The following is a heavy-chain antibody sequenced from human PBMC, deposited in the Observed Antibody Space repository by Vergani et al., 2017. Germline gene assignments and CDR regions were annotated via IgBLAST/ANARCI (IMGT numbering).Heavy chain of an antibody. CDR3: AGGGGDYGSGSYTLDY. V-gene: IGHV4-34*01. CDR2: INHSGST. J-gene: IGHJ4*02. D-gene: IGHD3-10*01. Sequence: QVQLQQWGAGLLKPSETLSLTCAVYGGSFSGYYWSWIRQPPGKGLEWIGEINHSGSTNYNPSLKSRVTISVDTSKNQFSLKLSSVTAADTAVYYCAGGGGDYGSGSYTLDYWGQGTLVTVSS. CDR1: GGSFSGYY.